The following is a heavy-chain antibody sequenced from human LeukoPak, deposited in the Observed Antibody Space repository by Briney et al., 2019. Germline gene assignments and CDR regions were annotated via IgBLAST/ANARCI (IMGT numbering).Heavy chain of an antibody. CDR1: GGSISSYY. V-gene: IGHV4-59*01. J-gene: IGHJ4*02. CDR3: AREGNSGSAADY. Sequence: PSETLSLTCTVSGGSISSYYWSWIRQPPGKGQEWIGYIYYSGSTNYNPSLKSRVTISVDTSKNQFSLKLSSVTAADTAVYYCAREGNSGSAADYWGQGTLVTVSS. CDR2: IYYSGST. D-gene: IGHD6-19*01.